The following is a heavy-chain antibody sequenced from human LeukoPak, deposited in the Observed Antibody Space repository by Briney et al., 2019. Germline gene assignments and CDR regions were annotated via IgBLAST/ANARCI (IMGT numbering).Heavy chain of an antibody. D-gene: IGHD3-22*01. J-gene: IGHJ4*02. CDR1: GFTFSSYW. CDR2: IKQDGSEK. V-gene: IGHV3-7*01. CDR3: ASQHYYDSSGSTRGANY. Sequence: PGGSLRLPCAASGFTFSSYWMSWVRQAPGKGLEWVANIKQDGSEKYYVDSVKGRFTISRDNAKNSLYLQMNSLRAEDTAVYCCASQHYYDSSGSTRGANYWGQGTLVTVSS.